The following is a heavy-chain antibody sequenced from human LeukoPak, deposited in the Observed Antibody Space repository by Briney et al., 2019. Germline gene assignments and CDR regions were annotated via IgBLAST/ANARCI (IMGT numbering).Heavy chain of an antibody. CDR3: ARHEVVVVPGDYYYYMDV. CDR2: MNPNSGNT. J-gene: IGHJ6*03. D-gene: IGHD3-22*01. Sequence: AASVKVSCKASGYTFTSYDINWVRQATGQGLEWMGWMNPNSGNTGYAQKFQGRVTITRNTSISTAYMELSSLRSEDTAVYYCARHEVVVVPGDYYYYMDVWGKGTTVTVSS. CDR1: GYTFTSYD. V-gene: IGHV1-8*03.